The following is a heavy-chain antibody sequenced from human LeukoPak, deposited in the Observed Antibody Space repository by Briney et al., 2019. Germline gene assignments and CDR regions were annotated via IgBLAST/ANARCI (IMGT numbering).Heavy chain of an antibody. V-gene: IGHV4-38-2*01. CDR1: GYSISSGYY. CDR3: ASIATLYDQLPYYYYYMDV. CDR2: IYHSGST. D-gene: IGHD2-2*01. J-gene: IGHJ6*03. Sequence: NPSETLSLTCAVSGYSISSGYYWGWIRQPPGKGLEWIGSIYHSGSTYYNPSLKSRVTISVDTSKNQFSLKLSSVTAADTAVYYCASIATLYDQLPYYYYYMDVWGKGTTVTVSS.